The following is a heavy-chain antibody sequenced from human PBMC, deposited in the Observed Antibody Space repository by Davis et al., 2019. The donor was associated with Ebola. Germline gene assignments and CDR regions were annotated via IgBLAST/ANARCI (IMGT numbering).Heavy chain of an antibody. CDR3: ARGGVTGTTFRGVPRYYYYGMDV. CDR2: ISAYNGNT. J-gene: IGHJ6*02. D-gene: IGHD1-7*01. V-gene: IGHV1-18*01. CDR1: GYTFTSYG. Sequence: ASVKVSCKASGYTFTSYGISWVRQAPGQGLEWMGWISAYNGNTNYAQKFQGRVTMTTDTSTSTAYMELRGLKSDDTAVYYCARGGVTGTTFRGVPRYYYYGMDVWGQGTTVTVSS.